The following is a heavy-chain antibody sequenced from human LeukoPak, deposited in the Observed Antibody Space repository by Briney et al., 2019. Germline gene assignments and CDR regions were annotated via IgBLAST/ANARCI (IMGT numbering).Heavy chain of an antibody. D-gene: IGHD3-10*01. Sequence: ASVKVSCKASGYTFTGYYMHWVRQAPGQGLGWMGWINPNSGGTNYAQKFQGRVTMTRDTSISTAYMELSRLRSDDTAVYYCARASRVTMVRGVINPHWFDPWGQGTLVTVSS. CDR2: INPNSGGT. CDR3: ARASRVTMVRGVINPHWFDP. CDR1: GYTFTGYY. J-gene: IGHJ5*02. V-gene: IGHV1-2*02.